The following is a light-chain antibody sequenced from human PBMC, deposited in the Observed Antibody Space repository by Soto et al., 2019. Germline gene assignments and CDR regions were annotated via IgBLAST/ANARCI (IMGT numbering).Light chain of an antibody. CDR1: QSVSSSY. Sequence: VLTQSPGTLSLSPGDSATLSCRDSQSVSSSYLAWYQQKPGQAPRLLMYAVYTRATGIPDRFSGSGSGTEFTLTISSLQSEDFAVYYCQQYNNWPPITCGQGTRLEIK. J-gene: IGKJ5*01. CDR3: QQYNNWPPIT. CDR2: AVY. V-gene: IGKV3D-15*01.